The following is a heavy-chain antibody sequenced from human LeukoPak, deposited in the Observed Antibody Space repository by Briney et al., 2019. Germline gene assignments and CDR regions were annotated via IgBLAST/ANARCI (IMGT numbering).Heavy chain of an antibody. Sequence: SETLSLTCTVSGGSISSGIYYWGWIRQPPGKGLEWIGSIYYSGNAYYNPSLKSGVTISVDTSKNQLSLKLNSVTAADTAVYYCARHVRQQLPPKAFDYWGQGTLVTVSS. J-gene: IGHJ4*02. D-gene: IGHD6-13*01. CDR3: ARHVRQQLPPKAFDY. CDR2: IYYSGNA. CDR1: GGSISSGIYY. V-gene: IGHV4-39*01.